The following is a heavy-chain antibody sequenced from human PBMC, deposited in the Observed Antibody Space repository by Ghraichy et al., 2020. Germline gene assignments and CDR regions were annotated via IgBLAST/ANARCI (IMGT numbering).Heavy chain of an antibody. CDR2: IYHSGST. D-gene: IGHD2-15*01. Sequence: SETLSLTCAVSGGSISSGGYSWSWIRQPPGKGLEWIGYIYHSGSTYYNPSLESRVTISVDRSKNQFSLKLSSVTAADTAVYYCARGLGRYCSGGSCYLYYFDYWGQGTLVTVSS. V-gene: IGHV4-30-2*01. J-gene: IGHJ4*02. CDR1: GGSISSGGYS. CDR3: ARGLGRYCSGGSCYLYYFDY.